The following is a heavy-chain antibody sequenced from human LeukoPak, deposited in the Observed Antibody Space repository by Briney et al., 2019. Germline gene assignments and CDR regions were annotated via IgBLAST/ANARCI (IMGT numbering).Heavy chain of an antibody. CDR1: GFTFGDYA. CDR3: YSSGYSFDY. Sequence: GGSLRLSCTASGFTFGDYAMSWVRQAPGKGLEWVGFIRSEAYGGTTEYAASVKGRFTISRDDSKSIAYLQMNSLKTEDTAVYYCYSSGYSFDYWGQGTLVTVSS. CDR2: IRSEAYGGTT. D-gene: IGHD3-22*01. V-gene: IGHV3-49*04. J-gene: IGHJ4*02.